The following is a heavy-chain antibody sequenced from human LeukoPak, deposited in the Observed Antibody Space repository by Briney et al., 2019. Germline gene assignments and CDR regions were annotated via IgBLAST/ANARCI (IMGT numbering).Heavy chain of an antibody. CDR2: IYYSGTT. J-gene: IGHJ5*02. D-gene: IGHD6-19*01. CDR1: APSISSSSYY. Sequence: SQSLSPTWTVAAPSISSSSYYWGWLRQPPWRGLEWFGSIYYSGTTYYNPSLKRRVTISVDTSKNLFSLKLSSVTAADTAVDYCATTVAVAEPTGFDPWGQGTLVTVSS. CDR3: ATTVAVAEPTGFDP. V-gene: IGHV4-39*01.